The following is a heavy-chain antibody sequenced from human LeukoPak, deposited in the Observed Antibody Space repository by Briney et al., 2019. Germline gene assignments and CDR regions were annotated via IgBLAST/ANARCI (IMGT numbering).Heavy chain of an antibody. CDR3: ARDPGNSGAFDI. V-gene: IGHV3-21*01. J-gene: IGHJ3*02. CDR2: ISSSSSYI. Sequence: KAGGSLRLSCAASGFSVSSNYMNWVRQAPGKGLEWVSSISSSSSYIYYADSVKGRFTISRDNAKNSLYLQMNSLRAEDTAVYYCARDPGNSGAFDIWGQGTMVTVSS. CDR1: GFSVSSNY. D-gene: IGHD1-26*01.